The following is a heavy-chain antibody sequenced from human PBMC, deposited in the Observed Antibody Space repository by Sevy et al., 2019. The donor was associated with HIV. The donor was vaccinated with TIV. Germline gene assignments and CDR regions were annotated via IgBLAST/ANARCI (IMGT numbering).Heavy chain of an antibody. V-gene: IGHV3-7*01. CDR3: ARAHTICSDGDCSPGWFDP. Sequence: GGSLRLSCAASGFTFSNFWMSWVRQAPGKGLEWVANIKEDGSEKNYVDSVKGRSTISRDNAKNSLYLQMNSLRAEDTAMYYCARAHTICSDGDCSPGWFDPWGQGTLVTVSS. CDR1: GFTFSNFW. CDR2: IKEDGSEK. J-gene: IGHJ5*02. D-gene: IGHD2-21*02.